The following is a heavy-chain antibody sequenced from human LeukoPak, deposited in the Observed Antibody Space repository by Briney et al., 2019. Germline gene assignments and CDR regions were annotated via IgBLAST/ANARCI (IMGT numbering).Heavy chain of an antibody. Sequence: SQTLSLTCIVSGGSMSSYYWNWIRQPPGKGLEWIGDIYYSGSTNYNPSLKSRVTISVDTSKNQFSLKLSSVTAADTAVYYCARLFTIFGVVIIPDAFDIWGQGTMVTVSS. CDR3: ARLFTIFGVVIIPDAFDI. J-gene: IGHJ3*02. CDR1: GGSMSSYY. D-gene: IGHD3-3*01. V-gene: IGHV4-59*08. CDR2: IYYSGST.